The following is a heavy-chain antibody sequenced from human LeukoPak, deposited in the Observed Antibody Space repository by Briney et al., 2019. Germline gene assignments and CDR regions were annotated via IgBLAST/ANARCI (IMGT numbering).Heavy chain of an antibody. CDR2: IYYSGST. J-gene: IGHJ4*02. D-gene: IGHD6-25*01. CDR1: GGSISSSSYY. CDR3: ARTPRGRHFDY. V-gene: IGHV4-39*07. Sequence: SETLSLTCTVSGGSISSSSYYWGWIRQPPGKGPEWIGSIYYSGSTYYNPSLKSRVTISVDTSKNQFSLKLSSVTAADTAVYYCARTPRGRHFDYWGQGTLVTVSS.